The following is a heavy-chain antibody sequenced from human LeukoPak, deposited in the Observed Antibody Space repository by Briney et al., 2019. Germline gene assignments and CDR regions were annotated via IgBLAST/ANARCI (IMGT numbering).Heavy chain of an antibody. CDR3: ARAVGLTDWFDP. D-gene: IGHD1-26*01. Sequence: GGSLRLSCAASGFTFSSYSMNWVRQAPGKGLEXXXSISSSSSYIYYADSVKGRFTISRDNAKNSLYLQMNSLRAEDTAVYYCARAVGLTDWFDPWGQGTLVTVSS. V-gene: IGHV3-21*01. CDR2: ISSSSSYI. J-gene: IGHJ5*02. CDR1: GFTFSSYS.